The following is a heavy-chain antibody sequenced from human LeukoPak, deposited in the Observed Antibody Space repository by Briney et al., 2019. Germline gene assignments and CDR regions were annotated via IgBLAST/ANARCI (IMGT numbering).Heavy chain of an antibody. D-gene: IGHD7-27*01. Sequence: PGGSLRLSCAASGFTFSMYTLNWVRQTPGKGLEYVSSIGSGGYTFYAGSVRGRFSISRDISQNTVFLQMNSLRAEDTAIYFCAKKLPGASFYFDFWGQGTRVSVSS. J-gene: IGHJ4*01. CDR2: IGSGGYT. V-gene: IGHV3-23*01. CDR1: GFTFSMYT. CDR3: AKKLPGASFYFDF.